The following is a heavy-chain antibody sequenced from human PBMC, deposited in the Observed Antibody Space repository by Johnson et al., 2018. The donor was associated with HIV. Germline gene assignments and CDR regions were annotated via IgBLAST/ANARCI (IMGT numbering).Heavy chain of an antibody. D-gene: IGHD5-18*01. CDR3: ARLPSGYSRDDFDI. CDR1: GFTFSNYA. Sequence: QVQLVESGGGVVQPGRSLRLSCAASGFTFSNYAIHWVRQAPGKGLEWVAIISYDGSRKYYADSVKGRFTISRDNSKNTLYLQMNSLRAEDTAVYYCARLPSGYSRDDFDIWGQGTMVTVSS. CDR2: ISYDGSRK. J-gene: IGHJ3*02. V-gene: IGHV3-30-3*01.